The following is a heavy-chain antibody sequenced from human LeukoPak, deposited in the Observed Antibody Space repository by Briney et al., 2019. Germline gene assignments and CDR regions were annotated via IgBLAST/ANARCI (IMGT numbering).Heavy chain of an antibody. CDR1: GYTLTELS. CDR2: FDPEDGET. Sequence: GASVKVSCKVSGYTLTELSVHWVRQAPGKGLEWMGGFDPEDGETIYAQKFQGGVTMTEDTSTDTAYMELSSLRSEDTAVYYCATDPHCSSTSCHVFDYWGQGTLVTVSS. CDR3: ATDPHCSSTSCHVFDY. D-gene: IGHD2-2*01. J-gene: IGHJ4*02. V-gene: IGHV1-24*01.